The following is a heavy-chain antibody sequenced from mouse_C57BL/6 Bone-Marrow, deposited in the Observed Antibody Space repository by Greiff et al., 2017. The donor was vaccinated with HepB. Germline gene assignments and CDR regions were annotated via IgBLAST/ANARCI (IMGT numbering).Heavy chain of an antibody. V-gene: IGHV1-15*01. Sequence: QVQLQQSGAELVRPGASVTLSCKASGYTFTDYEMHWVKQTPVHGLEWIGAIDPETGGTAYTQKFKGKAILTADKSSSTAYMELRSLTSEDSAVYYCTNYPWFAYWGQGTLVTVSA. CDR3: TNYPWFAY. CDR2: IDPETGGT. J-gene: IGHJ3*01. D-gene: IGHD1-1*02. CDR1: GYTFTDYE.